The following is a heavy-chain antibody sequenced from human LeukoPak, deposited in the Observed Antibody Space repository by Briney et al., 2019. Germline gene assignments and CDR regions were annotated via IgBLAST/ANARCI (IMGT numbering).Heavy chain of an antibody. D-gene: IGHD2-2*01. J-gene: IGHJ4*02. CDR2: MNPNSGNT. CDR3: ARAVAVPADFDY. V-gene: IGHV1-8*01. CDR1: GYTFTSYD. Sequence: ASVKVSCKASGYTFTSYDIHWVRQATGQGLEWMGWMNPNSGNTGYAQKFQGRVTMTRNTSISTAYMELSRLRSDDTAVYYCARAVAVPADFDYWGQGTLVTVSS.